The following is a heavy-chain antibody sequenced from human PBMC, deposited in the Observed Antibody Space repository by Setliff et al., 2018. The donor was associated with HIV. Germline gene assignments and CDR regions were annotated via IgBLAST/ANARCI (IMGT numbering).Heavy chain of an antibody. CDR1: GGSISSYY. CDR2: IYYSGST. Sequence: PSETLSLTCTVSGGSISSYYWSWIRQPPGKGLEWIGYIYYSGSTNYNPSLKSRVTISVDTSKNQFSLKLSSVTAADTAVYYCARDNRVMALNYYYYYMDVWGKGTTVNVSS. J-gene: IGHJ6*03. D-gene: IGHD2-21*01. CDR3: ARDNRVMALNYYYYYMDV. V-gene: IGHV4-59*01.